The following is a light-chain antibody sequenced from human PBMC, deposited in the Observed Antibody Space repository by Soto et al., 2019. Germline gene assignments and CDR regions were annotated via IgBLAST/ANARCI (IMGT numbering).Light chain of an antibody. CDR2: AAS. CDR3: QQYGSSLWT. J-gene: IGKJ1*01. CDR1: QSVSSYY. V-gene: IGKV3-20*01. Sequence: EIVLTQSPGTLSLSPGERATLSCRASQSVSSYYLAWYQQKPGQAPRLLIYAASSRATGIPDRFSGGGSGTDFTLTISRLEPEDFAVYYCQQYGSSLWTFGQGTKVDI.